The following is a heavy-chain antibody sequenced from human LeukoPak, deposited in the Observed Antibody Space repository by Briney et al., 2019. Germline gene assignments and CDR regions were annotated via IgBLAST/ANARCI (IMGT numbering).Heavy chain of an antibody. Sequence: GRSLRLSCAASGFTFSSYAMHWVRQAPGKGLEWVAVISYDGSNKYYADSVKGRFTISRDNSKNTLYLQMNSLRAEDTAVYYCARDLRGLYDSSGLDYWGQGTLVTVSS. V-gene: IGHV3-30-3*01. CDR3: ARDLRGLYDSSGLDY. CDR2: ISYDGSNK. D-gene: IGHD3-22*01. J-gene: IGHJ4*02. CDR1: GFTFSSYA.